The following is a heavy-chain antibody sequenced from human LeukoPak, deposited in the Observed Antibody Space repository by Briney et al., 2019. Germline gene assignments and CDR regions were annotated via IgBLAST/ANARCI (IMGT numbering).Heavy chain of an antibody. CDR3: ARDFYYYGAGRPFDY. Sequence: TSETLSLTCTVSGGSVNSGSYYWNWIRQPPGKGLEWIGYIYYSGSSNYNPSLKSRVTISLDMSKNQFSLKLSSVTAADTAVYYCARDFYYYGAGRPFDYWGQGVLVTVSS. CDR2: IYYSGSS. J-gene: IGHJ4*02. D-gene: IGHD3-10*01. V-gene: IGHV4-61*01. CDR1: GGSVNSGSYY.